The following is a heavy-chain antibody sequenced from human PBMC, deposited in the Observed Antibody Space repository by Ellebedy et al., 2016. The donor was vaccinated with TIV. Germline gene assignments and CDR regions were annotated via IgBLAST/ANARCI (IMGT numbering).Heavy chain of an antibody. CDR1: GFTFSSYE. J-gene: IGHJ5*02. CDR2: ISSSGSTI. V-gene: IGHV3-48*03. D-gene: IGHD3-22*01. CDR3: ARDIHYYDSSGYYFWFDP. Sequence: GESLKISCAASGFTFSSYEMNWVRQAPGKGLEWVSYISSSGSTIYYADSVKGRFTISRDNAKNSLYLQINSLRAEDTAVYYCARDIHYYDSSGYYFWFDPWGQGTLVTVSS.